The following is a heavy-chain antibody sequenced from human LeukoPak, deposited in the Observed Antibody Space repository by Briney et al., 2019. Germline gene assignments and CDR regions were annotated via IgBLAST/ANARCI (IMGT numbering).Heavy chain of an antibody. CDR1: GFSISDHY. V-gene: IGHV3-72*01. J-gene: IGHJ4*02. Sequence: GGSLRLSCAASGFSISDHYMDWVRQAPGKGLEWVGRSRNKAKGYTTQYAASVKGRFTISRDDSKDSLYLQMNSLKTEDTAVYYCARGRNSFDYWGQGTLVIVSS. CDR3: ARGRNSFDY. CDR2: SRNKAKGYTT.